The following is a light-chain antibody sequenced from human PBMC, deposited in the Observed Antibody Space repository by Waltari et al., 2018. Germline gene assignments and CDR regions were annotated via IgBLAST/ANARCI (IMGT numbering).Light chain of an antibody. Sequence: EVVLTQSPATLSLSPGERATLSCRASQSVSSFLAWYQQKPGQAPRLLIDDASNRATGIPARFSGSGSGTDFTLTISSLEPEDFAVYYCQQRSNVLFAFGPGTKVDFK. J-gene: IGKJ3*01. CDR2: DAS. CDR3: QQRSNVLFA. CDR1: QSVSSF. V-gene: IGKV3-11*01.